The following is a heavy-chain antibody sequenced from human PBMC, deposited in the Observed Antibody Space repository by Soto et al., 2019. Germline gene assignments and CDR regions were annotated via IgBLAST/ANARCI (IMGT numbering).Heavy chain of an antibody. V-gene: IGHV3-30*18. CDR2: ISYDGSNT. CDR1: GFTFSSYG. Sequence: QVQLVESGGGVVQPGRSLRLSCAASGFTFSSYGMHWVRQAPGKGLEWVAVISYDGSNTYYADSVKGRFTISRDNSKNTLYLQMNSLRAEDTAVYYCAKDLIAAPAALPGGGFDPWGQGTLVTVSS. CDR3: AKDLIAAPAALPGGGFDP. D-gene: IGHD2-2*01. J-gene: IGHJ5*02.